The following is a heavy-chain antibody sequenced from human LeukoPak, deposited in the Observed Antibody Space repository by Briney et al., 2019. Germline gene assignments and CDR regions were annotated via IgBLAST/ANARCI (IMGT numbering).Heavy chain of an antibody. CDR2: ISSSGSTI. CDR3: ARDYSSGWAYGAWYFDL. V-gene: IGHV3-48*03. D-gene: IGHD6-19*01. CDR1: GFTFSSYE. J-gene: IGHJ2*01. Sequence: AGGSLRLSCAASGFTFSSYEMNWVRQAPGKGLEWVSYISSSGSTIYYADSVKGRFTISRDNAKNSLYLQMNSLRAEDTAVYYCARDYSSGWAYGAWYFDLWGRGTLVTVSS.